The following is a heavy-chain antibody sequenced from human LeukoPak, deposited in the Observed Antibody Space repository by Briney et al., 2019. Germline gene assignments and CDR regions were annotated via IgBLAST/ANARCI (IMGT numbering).Heavy chain of an antibody. Sequence: GGSLRLSCAASGFTFSSYSMNWDRHAPGQGLERVSYISSSRSTIYYADAVKGRLTISRDNAKNSLYLQMNSLRAEDTAVYYCARDRDSSSCYFFFWGQGTMVTVSS. CDR1: GFTFSSYS. D-gene: IGHD6-13*01. J-gene: IGHJ3*01. CDR3: ARDRDSSSCYFFF. CDR2: ISSSRSTI. V-gene: IGHV3-48*01.